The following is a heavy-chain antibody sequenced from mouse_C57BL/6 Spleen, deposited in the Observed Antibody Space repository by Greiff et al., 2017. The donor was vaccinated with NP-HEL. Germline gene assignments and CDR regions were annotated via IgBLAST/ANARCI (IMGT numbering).Heavy chain of an antibody. D-gene: IGHD2-5*01. J-gene: IGHJ4*01. Sequence: QVQLQQSGAELVKPGASVKISCKASGYAFSSYWMNWVKQRPGKGLEWIGQIYPGDGDTNYNGKFKGKATLTADKSSSTAYMQLSSLTSEDSAVYFCARKGSNSYYAMDYWGQGTSVTVSS. V-gene: IGHV1-80*01. CDR3: ARKGSNSYYAMDY. CDR1: GYAFSSYW. CDR2: IYPGDGDT.